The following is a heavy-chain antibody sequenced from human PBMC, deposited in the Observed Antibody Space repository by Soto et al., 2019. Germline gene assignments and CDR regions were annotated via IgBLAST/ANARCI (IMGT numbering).Heavy chain of an antibody. CDR3: ARPTVTRPYYYYYYGMDV. CDR1: GGTFSSYA. V-gene: IGHV1-69*13. D-gene: IGHD4-17*01. J-gene: IGHJ6*02. Sequence: GASVKVSCKASGGTFSSYAISWVRQAPGQGLEWMGGIIPIFGTANYAQKFQGRVTITADESTSTAYVELSSLRSEDTAVYYCARPTVTRPYYYYYYGMDVWGQGTTVTVSS. CDR2: IIPIFGTA.